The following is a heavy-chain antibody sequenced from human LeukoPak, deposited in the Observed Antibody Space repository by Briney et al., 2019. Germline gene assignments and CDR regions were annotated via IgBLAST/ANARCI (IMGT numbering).Heavy chain of an antibody. CDR2: IYHSGST. J-gene: IGHJ4*02. Sequence: SETLSLTCAVSGYSFNSVYYWAWIRQPPGQGLEWTGGIYHSGSTYYNPSLKSRVTMSVDTSKNQFSLKLSSVTAADTAVYYCARAPRDSSSSNYMRRFDYWGQGTLVTVSS. D-gene: IGHD3-22*01. CDR3: ARAPRDSSSSNYMRRFDY. V-gene: IGHV4-38-2*01. CDR1: GYSFNSVYY.